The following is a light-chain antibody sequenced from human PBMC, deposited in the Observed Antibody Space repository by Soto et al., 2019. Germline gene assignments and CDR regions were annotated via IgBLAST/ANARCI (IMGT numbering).Light chain of an antibody. CDR3: QQYTRYSRT. Sequence: DIQVTQSPSTLSASLGDRVTISCRASQSINNWVAWYKHTPGKAPKLLIYMASKLQSGVPSRFSGSGSGTEFTLTITILKPADFETYYCQQYTRYSRTFGQGTNVDIK. CDR1: QSINNW. J-gene: IGKJ1*01. V-gene: IGKV1-5*03. CDR2: MAS.